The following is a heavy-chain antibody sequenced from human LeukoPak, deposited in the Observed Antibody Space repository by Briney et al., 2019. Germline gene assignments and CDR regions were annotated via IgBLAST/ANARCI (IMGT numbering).Heavy chain of an antibody. CDR2: IKQDGSEQ. CDR1: GFTFSTYW. CDR3: ARIVGYCDMPSCSHHGLDV. Sequence: GGSLRLSCAASGFTFSTYWVSWVRQAPGKGLEWVANIKQDGSEQYYVGSVKGRFTISRDNAKSSLYLQMNSLRTDDTAVYYCARIVGYCDMPSCSHHGLDVWGQGTTVTVSS. V-gene: IGHV3-7*01. D-gene: IGHD2/OR15-2a*01. J-gene: IGHJ6*02.